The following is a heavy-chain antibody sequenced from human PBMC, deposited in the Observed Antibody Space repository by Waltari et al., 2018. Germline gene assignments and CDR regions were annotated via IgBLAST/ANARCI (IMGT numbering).Heavy chain of an antibody. CDR2: IYHSGST. CDR1: GYSISSGYY. V-gene: IGHV4-38-2*01. D-gene: IGHD3-10*01. J-gene: IGHJ6*02. Sequence: QVQLQESGPGLVKPSETLSLTCAVSGYSISSGYYWGWIRQPPGKGLEWIGSIYHSGSTYYNPSLKSRVTISVDTSKNQFSLKLSSVTAADTAVYYCGFYGSGSYPPYYYYGMDVWGQGTTVTVSS. CDR3: GFYGSGSYPPYYYYGMDV.